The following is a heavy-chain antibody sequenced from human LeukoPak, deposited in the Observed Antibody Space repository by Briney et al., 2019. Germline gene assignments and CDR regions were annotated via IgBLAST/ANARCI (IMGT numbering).Heavy chain of an antibody. V-gene: IGHV3-21*01. J-gene: IGHJ4*02. D-gene: IGHD6-19*01. CDR1: GFTLGSYS. Sequence: PGGSLGLSCAASGFTLGSYSMNWVRPAPGKGLEWGSSISSSSSYIYYADSVKGRFTISRDNAKNSLYLQMNSLRAEDTAVYYCARDLPNSSGWYGYWGQGTLVTVSS. CDR3: ARDLPNSSGWYGY. CDR2: ISSSSSYI.